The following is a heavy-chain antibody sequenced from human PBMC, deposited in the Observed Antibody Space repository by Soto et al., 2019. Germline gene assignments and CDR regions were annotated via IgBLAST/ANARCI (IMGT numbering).Heavy chain of an antibody. V-gene: IGHV3-30-3*01. CDR1: GFTFSSYA. D-gene: IGHD2-2*01. Sequence: GGSLRLSCAASGFTFSSYAMNWVRQSPGKGLEWVALISHDGINKYYADSVRGRFTISRDSSTNTLYLQMNSLRAADTAVYYCGRCTSTSCHLGSDYWGQGTLVTVSS. CDR3: GRCTSTSCHLGSDY. J-gene: IGHJ4*02. CDR2: ISHDGINK.